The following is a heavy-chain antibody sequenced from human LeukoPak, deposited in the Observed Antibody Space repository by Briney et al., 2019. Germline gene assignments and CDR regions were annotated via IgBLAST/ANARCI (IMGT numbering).Heavy chain of an antibody. D-gene: IGHD1-26*01. J-gene: IGHJ4*02. Sequence: ASVKVSCKASGGTFSSYATSWVRQAPGQGLEWMGRIIPIFGTANYAQKFQGRVTITTDESTSTAYMELSSLRSEDTAVYYCARDPGPYSGSLYWGQGTLVTVSS. CDR3: ARDPGPYSGSLY. CDR1: GGTFSSYA. V-gene: IGHV1-69*05. CDR2: IIPIFGTA.